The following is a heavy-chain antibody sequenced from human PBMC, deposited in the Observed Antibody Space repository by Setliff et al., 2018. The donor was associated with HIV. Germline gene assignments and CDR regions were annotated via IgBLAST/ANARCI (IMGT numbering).Heavy chain of an antibody. J-gene: IGHJ4*02. V-gene: IGHV4-38-2*01. CDR3: ARRRDGYNSAPWRNDY. CDR2: IYHSGST. D-gene: IGHD5-12*01. CDR1: GYSISSGYY. Sequence: SETLSLTCAVSGYSISSGYYWGWIRQPPGKGLEWIGSIYHSGSTYYNPSLKSRVTISVDTSKKQFSLKLRSVTAADTAVYYCARRRDGYNSAPWRNDYWGQGTLVTVSS.